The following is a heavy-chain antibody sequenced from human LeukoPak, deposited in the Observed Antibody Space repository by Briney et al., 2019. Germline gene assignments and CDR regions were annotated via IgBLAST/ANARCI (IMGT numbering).Heavy chain of an antibody. V-gene: IGHV4-30-2*01. CDR2: MYHSGTT. CDR3: ARQLFFNKWELIRFDY. CDR1: GGSISSGGYS. D-gene: IGHD1-26*01. Sequence: PSETLSLTCAVSGGSISSGGYSWSWIRQPPGKGLEWIGYMYHSGTTHYNPSLKSRVTISVDRSKNQFSLKLSSVTAADTAVYYCARQLFFNKWELIRFDYWGQGTLVTVSS. J-gene: IGHJ4*02.